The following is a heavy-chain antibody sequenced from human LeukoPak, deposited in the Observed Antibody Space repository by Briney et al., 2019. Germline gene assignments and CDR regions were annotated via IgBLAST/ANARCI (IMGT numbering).Heavy chain of an antibody. CDR2: IYSGDST. J-gene: IGHJ4*02. V-gene: IGHV3-53*01. Sequence: GGSLRLSCAASGFTVSGNYMSWVRQAPGKGLEWVSTIYSGDSTFYADSVKGRFTISRDNSKNTLYLQMNGLRAEDTAIYYCAKAVYSGGYGGYYFDYWGQGTLVTVSS. CDR3: AKAVYSGGYGGYYFDY. CDR1: GFTVSGNY. D-gene: IGHD1-26*01.